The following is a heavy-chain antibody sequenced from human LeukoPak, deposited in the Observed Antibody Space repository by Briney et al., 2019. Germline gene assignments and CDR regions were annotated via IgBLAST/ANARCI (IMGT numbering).Heavy chain of an antibody. J-gene: IGHJ4*02. V-gene: IGHV3-23*01. D-gene: IGHD1-26*01. Sequence: GGSLRLSCAASGFTFSTYAMSWVRHAPGKGLEWVSAISGSGGNTYYADSVKGRFTISRDNSKNTLYLQMNSLRAEDTAVYYCAKKSLGISGRYYLDYWGQGTLVTVSS. CDR2: ISGSGGNT. CDR1: GFTFSTYA. CDR3: AKKSLGISGRYYLDY.